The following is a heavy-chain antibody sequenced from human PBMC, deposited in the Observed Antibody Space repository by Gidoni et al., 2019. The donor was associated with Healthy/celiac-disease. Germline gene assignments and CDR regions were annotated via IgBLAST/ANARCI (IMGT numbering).Heavy chain of an antibody. D-gene: IGHD3-22*01. J-gene: IGHJ6*02. CDR1: VFTVRLNY. Sequence: VQLVESVGVLIHPGCSLRLSCAASVFTVRLNYMSCFRQAPGKWLDWVSVIYSGGSTYDEDSVKGRFTIARDNSKNTLYLQMNSLRAEDTAVYYCARDNYYYDSSGYMTWDYYYGMDVWGQGTTVTVSS. V-gene: IGHV3-53*01. CDR2: IYSGGST. CDR3: ARDNYYYDSSGYMTWDYYYGMDV.